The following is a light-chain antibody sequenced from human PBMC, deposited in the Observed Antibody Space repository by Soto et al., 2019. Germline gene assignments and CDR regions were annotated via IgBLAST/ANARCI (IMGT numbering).Light chain of an antibody. Sequence: IVMTQSPATLSVSPGGRATLSCRASQSVGSNLAWYQQKPGQAPRHLFYTAPIRATDVPTSISGSGSWTESTLTISSLRSEDLAVYYYQHYKEWPPRVTFGPGTKVDVK. V-gene: IGKV3-15*01. CDR3: QHYKEWPPRVT. J-gene: IGKJ3*01. CDR2: TAP. CDR1: QSVGSN.